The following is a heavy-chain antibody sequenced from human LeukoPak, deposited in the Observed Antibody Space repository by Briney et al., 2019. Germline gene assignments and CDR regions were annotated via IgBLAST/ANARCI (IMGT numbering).Heavy chain of an antibody. V-gene: IGHV3-48*03. CDR1: GFTFSSYE. D-gene: IGHD3-3*01. J-gene: IGHJ3*02. CDR2: ISSSGSTI. CDR3: AREYGDYDFWSGYYTHDAFNS. Sequence: GGSLRLSCAASGFTFSSYEMNWVRQAPGKGLGWVSYISSSGSTIYYADSVKGRFTISRDNAKNSLYLQMYSLRAKDTAVYYCAREYGDYDFWSGYYTHDAFNSWGQGTMVTVSS.